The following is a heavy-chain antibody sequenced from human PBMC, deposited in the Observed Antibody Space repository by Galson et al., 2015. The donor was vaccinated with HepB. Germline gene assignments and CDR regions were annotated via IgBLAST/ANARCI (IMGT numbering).Heavy chain of an antibody. V-gene: IGHV4-34*01. CDR2: INHSGST. Sequence: SETLSLTCAVYGGSFSGSYWSWIRQPPGKGLEWIGEINHSGSTNYNPSLKSRVTISVDTSKNQFSLKLSSVTAADTAVYYCARTSESEGHFYYDSSGRTNHFDYWGQGTLVTVSS. CDR1: GGSFSGSY. J-gene: IGHJ4*02. CDR3: ARTSESEGHFYYDSSGRTNHFDY. D-gene: IGHD3-22*01.